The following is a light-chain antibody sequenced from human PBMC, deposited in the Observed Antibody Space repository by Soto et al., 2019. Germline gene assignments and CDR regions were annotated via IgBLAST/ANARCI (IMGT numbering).Light chain of an antibody. CDR2: GVS. Sequence: IEMTQSPATLSASPGDRATLSCRASQPVNNNLAWYQQKPGQAPRLLIYGVSTRATGISARFSGGGSVTEFTLTISRLEPEDFAAYYCQQYESSPWTLGQGTKVDIK. CDR3: QQYESSPWT. J-gene: IGKJ1*01. CDR1: QPVNNN. V-gene: IGKV3-15*01.